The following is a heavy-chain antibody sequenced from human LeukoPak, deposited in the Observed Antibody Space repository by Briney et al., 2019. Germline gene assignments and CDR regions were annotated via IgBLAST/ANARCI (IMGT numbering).Heavy chain of an antibody. CDR2: ISGSGGST. Sequence: GGSLRLSCAASGFTFSSYAMSWVRQAPGKGLEWVSGISGSGGSTYYADSVKGRFIISRDNSKNTLYLQMNSLRAEDTAVYYCAKLFYLSSGWFDYWGQGTLVTVSS. D-gene: IGHD6-19*01. CDR3: AKLFYLSSGWFDY. V-gene: IGHV3-23*01. J-gene: IGHJ4*02. CDR1: GFTFSSYA.